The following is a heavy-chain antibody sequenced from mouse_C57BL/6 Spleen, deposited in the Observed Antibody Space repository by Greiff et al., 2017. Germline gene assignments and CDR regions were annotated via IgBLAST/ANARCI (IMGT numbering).Heavy chain of an antibody. J-gene: IGHJ3*01. CDR1: GYAFSSSW. D-gene: IGHD2-3*01. V-gene: IGHV1-82*01. CDR2: IYPGDGDT. Sequence: VHLVESGPELVKPGASVKISCKASGYAFSSSWMNWVKQRPGKGLEWIGRIYPGDGDTNYNGKFKGKATLTADKSSSTAYMQLSSLTSEDSAVYFCARDGHPWFAYWGQGTLVTVSA. CDR3: ARDGHPWFAY.